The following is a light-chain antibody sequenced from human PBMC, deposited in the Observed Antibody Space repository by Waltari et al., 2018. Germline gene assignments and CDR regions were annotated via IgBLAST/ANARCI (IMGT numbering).Light chain of an antibody. CDR1: SSNFGAGHV. J-gene: IGLJ3*02. Sequence: QSVLTQPPSMSGAPGHKATIPCTGGSSNFGAGHVVHWYQQFPGAAPKLLIFGNTNRASGVPGRFSGSKSGTSASLAIAGLQSEDEAVYYCQSFDSDLSGSVFGGGTKLTVL. CDR3: QSFDSDLSGSV. V-gene: IGLV1-40*01. CDR2: GNT.